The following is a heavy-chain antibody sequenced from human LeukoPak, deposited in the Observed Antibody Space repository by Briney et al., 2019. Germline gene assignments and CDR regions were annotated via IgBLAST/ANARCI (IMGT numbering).Heavy chain of an antibody. CDR2: ISHIGRT. CDR3: ARDLVTVTKGFDI. D-gene: IGHD4-17*01. J-gene: IGHJ3*02. Sequence: PSETLSLTCAVSGDSFSSHYWTWIRQSPGTGLEWIGYISHIGRTNYNPSLKSRVTISIDTSKNQFSLKLRSVTAADAAVYYCARDLVTVTKGFDIWGQGTMVSVSS. V-gene: IGHV4-59*11. CDR1: GDSFSSHY.